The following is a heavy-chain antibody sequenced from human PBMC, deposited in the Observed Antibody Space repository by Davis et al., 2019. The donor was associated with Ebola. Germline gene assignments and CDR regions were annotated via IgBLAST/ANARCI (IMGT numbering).Heavy chain of an antibody. CDR2: ITLNAAST. CDR3: ARGAPHTDYPYAFDI. V-gene: IGHV3-20*01. J-gene: IGHJ3*02. CDR1: GGSFSGYY. Sequence: ETLSLTCAVSGGSFSGYYWSWVRQAPGKGLEWVSGITLNAASTGYADSVKGRFTISRDNAKKSLYLQVNSLRAEDTALYHCARGAPHTDYPYAFDIWGQGTMVTVSS. D-gene: IGHD4-11*01.